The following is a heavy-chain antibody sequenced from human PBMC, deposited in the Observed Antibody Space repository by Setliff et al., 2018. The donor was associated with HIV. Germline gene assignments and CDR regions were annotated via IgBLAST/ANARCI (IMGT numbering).Heavy chain of an antibody. V-gene: IGHV7-4-1*02. CDR1: GYTFTSYA. J-gene: IGHJ6*02. CDR2: IHTNTGDP. CDR3: ATRGEQLYFYGMDV. D-gene: IGHD1-26*01. Sequence: ASVKVSCKASGYTFTSYAVNWVRQAPGQGLEWVGWIHTNTGDPTYAQGFTGRFVFSFDTSVSTAYLQISGLKAEDTAVYYCATRGEQLYFYGMDVWGHGTTVTVS.